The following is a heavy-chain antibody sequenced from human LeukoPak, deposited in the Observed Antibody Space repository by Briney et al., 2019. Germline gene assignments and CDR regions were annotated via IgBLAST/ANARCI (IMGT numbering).Heavy chain of an antibody. CDR2: INPNSGGT. J-gene: IGHJ3*02. CDR1: GYTFTGYY. D-gene: IGHD2-2*01. CDR3: ASGSSTSLDI. V-gene: IGHV1-2*02. Sequence: ASVKVSCKASGYTFTGYYMHWVRQAPGQGLEWMGWINPNSGGTNYAQKFQGRVTMTRDTSISTAYMVLRRPRSNETAVYYCASGSSTSLDIWGQGTMVTFSS.